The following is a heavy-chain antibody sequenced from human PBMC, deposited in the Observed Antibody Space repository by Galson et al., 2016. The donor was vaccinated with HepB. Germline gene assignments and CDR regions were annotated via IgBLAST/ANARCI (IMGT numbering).Heavy chain of an antibody. Sequence: SLRLSCAASGFTFSTYGMHWVRQAPGKGLEWVANIKGDGSEDNYVDSVKGRFTTSRDNSKNSLDLQMNSLTVEDTAVYYCVRADDFWSGYPLWRFWGQGTLVTVSS. CDR1: GFTFSTYG. CDR2: IKGDGSED. J-gene: IGHJ4*02. CDR3: VRADDFWSGYPLWRF. D-gene: IGHD3-3*01. V-gene: IGHV3-7*03.